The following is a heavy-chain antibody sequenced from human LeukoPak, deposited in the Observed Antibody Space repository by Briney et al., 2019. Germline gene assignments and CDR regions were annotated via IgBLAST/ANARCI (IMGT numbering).Heavy chain of an antibody. CDR1: GYTFTGCY. V-gene: IGHV1-2*07. D-gene: IGHD5-18*01. CDR3: ARGETAMVRPFDY. Sequence: ASVKVSCKASGYTFTGCYMHWVRQAPGQGLEWMGWIYPNSGGTNYAHKFQGRVTMTRDTSISTAYMELRSLRSDDTAVYYCARGETAMVRPFDYWGQGTLVTVSS. J-gene: IGHJ4*02. CDR2: IYPNSGGT.